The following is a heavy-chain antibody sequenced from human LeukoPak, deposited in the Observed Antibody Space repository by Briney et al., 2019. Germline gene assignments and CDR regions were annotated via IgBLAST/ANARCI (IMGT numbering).Heavy chain of an antibody. D-gene: IGHD2-21*02. CDR2: ISSSGSTI. CDR1: GFTFSSYE. V-gene: IGHV3-48*03. CDR3: AREDNAYCGGDCSLDY. J-gene: IGHJ4*02. Sequence: GGSLRLSCAASGFTFSSYEMNWVRQAPGKGLEWVSYISSSGSTIYYADSVKGRFTISRDNSKNTLYPQMNSLRAEDTAVYYCAREDNAYCGGDCSLDYWGQGTLVTVSS.